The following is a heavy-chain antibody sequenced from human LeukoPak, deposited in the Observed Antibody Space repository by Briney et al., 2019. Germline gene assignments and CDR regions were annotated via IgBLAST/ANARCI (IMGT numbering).Heavy chain of an antibody. J-gene: IGHJ4*02. Sequence: SETLSLTCAVYGGSFSGYYWGWIRQPPGKGLEWIGSIYYSGSTYYNPSLKSRVTISVDTSKNQLSLKLSSVTAADTAVYYCARDFIAAAGTDYWGQGTLVTVSS. V-gene: IGHV4-39*01. CDR2: IYYSGST. CDR1: GGSFSGYY. CDR3: ARDFIAAAGTDY. D-gene: IGHD6-13*01.